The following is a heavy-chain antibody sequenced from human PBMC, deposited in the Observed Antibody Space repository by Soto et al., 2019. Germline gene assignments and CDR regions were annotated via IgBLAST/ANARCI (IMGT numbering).Heavy chain of an antibody. V-gene: IGHV1-2*04. CDR2: INPNSGGT. Sequence: ASVKVSCKASGYTFNGYYMPWVRQAPGQGLEWMGWINPNSGGTNYAQKFQGWVTMTRDTSTSTVYMELSSLRSEDTAVYYCARDFYDSSGPLYYFDYWGQGTLVTVS. CDR3: ARDFYDSSGPLYYFDY. D-gene: IGHD3-22*01. CDR1: GYTFNGYY. J-gene: IGHJ4*02.